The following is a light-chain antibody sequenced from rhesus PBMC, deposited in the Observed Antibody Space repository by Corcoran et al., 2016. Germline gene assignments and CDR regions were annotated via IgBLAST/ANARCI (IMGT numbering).Light chain of an antibody. J-gene: IGKJ4*01. CDR2: GGS. Sequence: DIVMTQTPLSLPVTPGEPASISCRSSQSLLHTDGYTYLDGYLQKPGQSRQLLIYGGSNRASGVPGRFSGSGSGTDFTLKITNVEAEDVGVYYCMQHTAHPLTFGGGTKVDIK. CDR1: QSLLHTDGYTY. V-gene: IGKV2-61*01. CDR3: MQHTAHPLT.